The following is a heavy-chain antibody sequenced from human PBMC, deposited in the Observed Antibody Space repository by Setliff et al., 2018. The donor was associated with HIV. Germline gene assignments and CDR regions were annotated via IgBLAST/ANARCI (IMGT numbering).Heavy chain of an antibody. J-gene: IGHJ4*02. Sequence: GGSLRLSCAASGFTFSNYEMNWVRQAPGKGLEWVSYISSSGTTIYYADSVKGRFTISRDNAKNSLYLQMNSLRAEDTAVYYCTSVSSSTWYKYWGQGTLFTVSS. CDR1: GFTFSNYE. D-gene: IGHD6-13*01. CDR3: TSVSSSTWYKY. CDR2: ISSSGTTI. V-gene: IGHV3-48*03.